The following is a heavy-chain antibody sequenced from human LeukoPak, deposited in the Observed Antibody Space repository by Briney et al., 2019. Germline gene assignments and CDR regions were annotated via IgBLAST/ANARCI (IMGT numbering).Heavy chain of an antibody. Sequence: PSETLSLTCTVSGGSISSGGYYWSWLRQHPGKGLEWIGYISYSGSTHYNPSLKSPITISVDTSKNQFSLQLSSVTAADTAVYYCARGSLDFDYWGQGTLVTVSS. V-gene: IGHV4-31*01. J-gene: IGHJ4*02. CDR1: GGSISSGGYY. CDR3: ARGSLDFDY. CDR2: ISYSGST.